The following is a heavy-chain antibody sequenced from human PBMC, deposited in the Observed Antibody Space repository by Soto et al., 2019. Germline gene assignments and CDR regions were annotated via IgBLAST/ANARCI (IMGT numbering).Heavy chain of an antibody. J-gene: IGHJ6*02. D-gene: IGHD2-15*01. CDR1: GGTFSSYA. CDR2: IIPIFGTA. V-gene: IGHV1-69*06. CDR3: ARGVELLDGRTLYYGMDV. Sequence: QVQLVQSGAEVKKPGSSVKVSCKASGGTFSSYAISWVRQAPGQGLEWMGGIIPIFGTANYAQKFQGRVTITADKSTSTAYMELSSLRSEDSAVYYCARGVELLDGRTLYYGMDVWGQGTTVTVSS.